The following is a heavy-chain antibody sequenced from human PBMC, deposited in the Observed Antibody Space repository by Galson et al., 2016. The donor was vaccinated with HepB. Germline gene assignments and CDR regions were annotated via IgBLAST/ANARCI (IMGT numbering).Heavy chain of an antibody. V-gene: IGHV4-61*02. J-gene: IGHJ4*02. D-gene: IGHD2-2*01. CDR1: GGSIISGSHY. CDR2: ISTSGTT. CDR3: ARMPDS. Sequence: TLSLTCTVSGGSIISGSHYWTWIRQPAGKGLEWIGGISTSGTTKYNPSLRSRVTISADTSKTQLSLKLSSVTASDTAMSYCARMPDSWGQGTLVTVSS.